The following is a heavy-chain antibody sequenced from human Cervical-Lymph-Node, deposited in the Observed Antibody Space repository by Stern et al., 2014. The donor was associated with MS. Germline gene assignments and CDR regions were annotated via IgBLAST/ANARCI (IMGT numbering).Heavy chain of an antibody. CDR1: GFTFSSYG. Sequence: VQLVESGGGLVQPGGSLRLSCVASGFTFSSYGMHWVRQAPGKGLEWVAVISYDGSNKYYADSVKGRFTISRDNSKNTLYLQMNSLRAEDTAVYYCAKRGFEGWGQGTLVTVSS. D-gene: IGHD2-15*01. V-gene: IGHV3-30*18. CDR2: ISYDGSNK. J-gene: IGHJ4*02. CDR3: AKRGFEG.